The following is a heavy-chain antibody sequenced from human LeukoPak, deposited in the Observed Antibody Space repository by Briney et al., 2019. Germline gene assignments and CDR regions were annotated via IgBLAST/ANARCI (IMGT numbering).Heavy chain of an antibody. CDR1: GFTFSSYG. D-gene: IGHD1-26*01. CDR2: IRYDGSNK. CDR3: PKDQWELLSRYYFDY. V-gene: IGHV3-30*02. Sequence: GGSLRLSCAASGFTFSSYGMHWVCQAPGTGLEWVAFIRYDGSNKYYADSVKGRFTISRDNSKNTLYLQMNSLRAEDTAVYYCPKDQWELLSRYYFDYWGQGTLVTVSS. J-gene: IGHJ4*02.